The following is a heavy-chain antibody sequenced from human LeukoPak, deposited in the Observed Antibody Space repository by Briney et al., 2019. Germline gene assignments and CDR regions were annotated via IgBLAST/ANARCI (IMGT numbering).Heavy chain of an antibody. J-gene: IGHJ4*02. Sequence: ASVKVSCKASGYTFTGYYMHWVRQAPGQGLEWMGWINPDSGGTNFAQKFQGRVTMTRDTSISTAYMELSRLRSDDTAVYYSGRYFRDSLDHWGQGTLVTVSS. D-gene: IGHD3-9*01. CDR3: GRYFRDSLDH. CDR2: INPDSGGT. CDR1: GYTFTGYY. V-gene: IGHV1-2*02.